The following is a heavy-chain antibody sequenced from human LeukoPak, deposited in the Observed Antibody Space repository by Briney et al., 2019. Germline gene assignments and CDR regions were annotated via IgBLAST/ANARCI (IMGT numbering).Heavy chain of an antibody. CDR1: GFTFSSYA. J-gene: IGHJ4*02. D-gene: IGHD2-21*02. CDR3: ARDIDRSDIVVVTAIAFDY. CDR2: ISYGGSNK. Sequence: GGSLRLSCAASGFTFSSYAMHWVRQAPGKGLEWVAVISYGGSNKYYADSVKGRFTISRDNSKNTLYLQMNSLRAEDTAVYYCARDIDRSDIVVVTAIAFDYWGQGTLVTVSS. V-gene: IGHV3-30-3*01.